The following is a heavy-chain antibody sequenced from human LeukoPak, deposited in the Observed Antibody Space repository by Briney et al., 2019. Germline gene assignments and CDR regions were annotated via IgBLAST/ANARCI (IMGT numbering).Heavy chain of an antibody. CDR1: GFTFSSSA. CDR2: IKLDGSEK. D-gene: IGHD3-3*01. CDR3: ARDQYDTWSRRGNFDS. V-gene: IGHV3-7*03. Sequence: GGSLRLSCAASGFTFSSSAMSWVRQAPGKGLEWVANIKLDGSEKNYVVSVKGRFTISRDNTKNSLYLQMDSLRAEDTAVFYCARDQYDTWSRRGNFDSWGQGTLVIVSS. J-gene: IGHJ4*02.